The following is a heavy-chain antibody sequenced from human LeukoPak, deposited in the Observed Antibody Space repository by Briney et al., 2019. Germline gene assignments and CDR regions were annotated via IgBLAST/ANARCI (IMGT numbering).Heavy chain of an antibody. D-gene: IGHD6-6*01. CDR2: IDHSGST. CDR1: GGSFSGYY. CDR3: ARVSSEEYSSNLFDY. V-gene: IGHV4-34*01. Sequence: SETLSLTCAVYGGSFSGYYWSWIRQPPGKGLEWIGEIDHSGSTNYNPSLKSRVTISVDTSKNQFSLQLNSVTPEDTAVYYCARVSSEEYSSNLFDYWGQGTLVTVSS. J-gene: IGHJ4*02.